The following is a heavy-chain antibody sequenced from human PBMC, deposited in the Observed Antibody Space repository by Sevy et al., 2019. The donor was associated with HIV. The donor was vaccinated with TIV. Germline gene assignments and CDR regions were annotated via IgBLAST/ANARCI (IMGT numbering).Heavy chain of an antibody. D-gene: IGHD3-22*01. CDR1: GYRFTSYW. CDR3: ARRGYDSTGYAQYYFDN. CDR2: IYPDDSDI. J-gene: IGHJ4*02. Sequence: GESLKISCKASGYRFTSYWIAWVRQMPGKGLEWMGIIYPDDSDIRYSPSLQGQVTISVDKSISTAYLQWSSLKASDTAMYFCARRGYDSTGYAQYYFDNRGQGTLVTVSS. V-gene: IGHV5-51*01.